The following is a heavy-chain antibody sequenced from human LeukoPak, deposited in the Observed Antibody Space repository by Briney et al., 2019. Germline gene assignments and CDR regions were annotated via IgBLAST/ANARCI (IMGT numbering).Heavy chain of an antibody. V-gene: IGHV3-30*18. CDR1: ELPFSSYG. CDR2: IPYDGSNK. J-gene: IGHJ4*02. D-gene: IGHD6-13*01. Sequence: GGPLRLSCAPSELPFSSYGMPWVRKAPGKGLEWGPVIPYDGSNKYYADSVKGRFTISRDNSKNTLYLQMNSLRAEDTAVYYCAKDTVSYSSSWALDYWGQGTLVTVSS. CDR3: AKDTVSYSSSWALDY.